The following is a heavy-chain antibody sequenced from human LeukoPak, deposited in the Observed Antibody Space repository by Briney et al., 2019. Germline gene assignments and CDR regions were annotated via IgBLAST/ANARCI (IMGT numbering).Heavy chain of an antibody. Sequence: PSETLSLTCTVSGGSISSYYWSWIRQPPGKGLEWIGYIYYSGSTNYNPSLKSRVTISVDTSKNQFSLKLSSVTAADTAVYYCARGGRYGFVRWFDPWGQGTLVTVSS. V-gene: IGHV4-59*12. CDR1: GGSISSYY. D-gene: IGHD5-18*01. CDR3: ARGGRYGFVRWFDP. CDR2: IYYSGST. J-gene: IGHJ5*02.